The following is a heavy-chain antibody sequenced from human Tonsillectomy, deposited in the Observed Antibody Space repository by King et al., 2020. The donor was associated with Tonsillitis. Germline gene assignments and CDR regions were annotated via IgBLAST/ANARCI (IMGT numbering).Heavy chain of an antibody. CDR2: ISSSSSTI. Sequence: VQLVESGGGLVQPGGSLRISCAASGFTFSNYSMNWVRQAPGKGLEWVSYISSSSSTIYYADSVKGRVTISRDNAKNSLYLQMNSLRAEDTAVYYCARDQGITIFDYWGQGTLVTVSS. CDR3: ARDQGITIFDY. V-gene: IGHV3-48*01. CDR1: GFTFSNYS. J-gene: IGHJ4*02. D-gene: IGHD3-10*01.